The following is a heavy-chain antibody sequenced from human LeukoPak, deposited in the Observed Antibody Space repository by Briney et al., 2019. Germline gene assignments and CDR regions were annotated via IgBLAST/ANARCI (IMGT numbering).Heavy chain of an antibody. Sequence: GGSLRLSCSASGFTFSSYSMSCVRQAPGKGLEWVSAISGSGGSTYYADSVKGRFTISRDNSKNTLYLQMNSLRAEDTAVYYCAKVQSSHDAFDIWGQGTMVTVSS. V-gene: IGHV3-23*01. CDR3: AKVQSSHDAFDI. CDR1: GFTFSSYS. J-gene: IGHJ3*02. CDR2: ISGSGGST. D-gene: IGHD6-19*01.